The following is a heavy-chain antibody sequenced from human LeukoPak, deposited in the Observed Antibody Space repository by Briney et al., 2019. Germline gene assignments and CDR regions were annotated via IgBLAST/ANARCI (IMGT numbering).Heavy chain of an antibody. CDR2: IYYSGST. V-gene: IGHV4-59*01. CDR1: GDSISSYY. D-gene: IGHD5-18*01. J-gene: IGHJ4*02. CDR3: ARDGYIYSTDY. Sequence: PSETLSLTCTVSGDSISSYYWSWIRQPPGKGLEWIGYIYYSGSTNYNPSLKSRVTISVDTSKNQFSLKLSSVTAADTAVYYCARDGYIYSTDYWGQGTLVTVSS.